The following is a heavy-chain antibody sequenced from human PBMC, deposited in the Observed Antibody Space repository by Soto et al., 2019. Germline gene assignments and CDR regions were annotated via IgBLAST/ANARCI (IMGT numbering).Heavy chain of an antibody. V-gene: IGHV1-24*01. CDR2: FDPEDGET. CDR3: ARDEISGYWRYFDY. CDR1: GYTLTELS. D-gene: IGHD3-3*01. Sequence: ASVKVSCKVSGYTLTELSMHWVRQAPGKGLEWMGGFDPEDGETIYAQKFQGRVTMTEDTSTDTAYMELSSLRSDDTAVYYCARDEISGYWRYFDYWGQGTLVTVSS. J-gene: IGHJ4*02.